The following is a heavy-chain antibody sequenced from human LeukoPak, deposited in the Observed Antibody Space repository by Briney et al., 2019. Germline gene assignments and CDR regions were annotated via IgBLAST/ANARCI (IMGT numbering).Heavy chain of an antibody. V-gene: IGHV3-48*03. D-gene: IGHD2-2*01. CDR1: GFTFSSYE. J-gene: IGHJ4*02. CDR3: AREGCSGTSCYDY. Sequence: GGSLRFSCAASGFTFSSYEMNWVRQPPGKGLEWVSYISDSGSIIHYADSVKGRFTISRDNAKNSLYLHMNSLRAEDTAVYYCAREGCSGTSCYDYWGQGTLVTVSS. CDR2: ISDSGSII.